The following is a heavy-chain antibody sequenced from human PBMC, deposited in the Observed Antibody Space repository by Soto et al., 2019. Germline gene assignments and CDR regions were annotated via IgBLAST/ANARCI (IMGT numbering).Heavy chain of an antibody. V-gene: IGHV4-59*08. CDR2: IYYSGST. CDR3: ARQAGDSSSWYYFDY. Sequence: QVQLQESGPGLVKPSETLSLTCTVSGGSISSYYWSWIRQPPGKGLEWIGYIYYSGSTNYNPSLKSRVTISVDTSKNQFSLKLSSVTAADPAVYYCARQAGDSSSWYYFDYWGQGTLVTVSS. D-gene: IGHD6-13*01. CDR1: GGSISSYY. J-gene: IGHJ4*02.